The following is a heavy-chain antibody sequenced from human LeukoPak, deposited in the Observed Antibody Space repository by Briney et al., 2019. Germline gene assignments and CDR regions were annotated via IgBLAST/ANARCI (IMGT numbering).Heavy chain of an antibody. D-gene: IGHD6-19*01. CDR1: GFTFSSYS. J-gene: IGHJ4*02. Sequence: GGSLRLSCAASGFTFSSYSMNWVRQAPGKGLEWVSSISSSSSYIYYADSVKGRFTISRDNAKHSLYLQMHSLSAEDTAVYYCARDLAVAGTLDYWGQGTLVTVSS. CDR2: ISSSSSYI. V-gene: IGHV3-21*01. CDR3: ARDLAVAGTLDY.